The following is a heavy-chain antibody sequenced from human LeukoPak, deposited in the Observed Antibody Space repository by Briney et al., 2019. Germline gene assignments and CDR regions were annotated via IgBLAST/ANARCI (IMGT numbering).Heavy chain of an antibody. CDR1: GFTFSSYA. CDR2: ISYDGSNK. V-gene: IGHV3-30-3*01. D-gene: IGHD5-18*01. J-gene: IGHJ4*02. Sequence: HSGGSLRLSCAASGFTFSSYAMHWVRQAPGKGLEWVAVISYDGSNKYYADSVKGRFTISRDNSKNTLYLQMNSLRAEDTAVYYCARGRGIQLWLVPTDYWDQGTLVTVSS. CDR3: ARGRGIQLWLVPTDY.